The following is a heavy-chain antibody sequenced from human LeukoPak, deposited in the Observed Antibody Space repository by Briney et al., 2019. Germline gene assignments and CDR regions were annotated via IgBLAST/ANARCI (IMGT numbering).Heavy chain of an antibody. D-gene: IGHD3-9*01. J-gene: IGHJ3*02. Sequence: GGSLRLSCAASGFTFSSYDMHWVRQATGKGLEWVSAIGTAGDTYYPGSVKGRFTISRDNSKNTLYLQMNSLRAEDTAVYYCAKSDSFDAFDIWGQGTMVTVSS. V-gene: IGHV3-13*01. CDR1: GFTFSSYD. CDR2: IGTAGDT. CDR3: AKSDSFDAFDI.